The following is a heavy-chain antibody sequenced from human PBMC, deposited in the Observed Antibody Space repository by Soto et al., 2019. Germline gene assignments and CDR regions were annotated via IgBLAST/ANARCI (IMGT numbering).Heavy chain of an antibody. CDR1: GYTFTSYG. J-gene: IGHJ5*02. D-gene: IGHD2-2*02. V-gene: IGHV1-18*01. CDR2: ISAYNGNT. CDR3: ARDLVVVPAAIALDP. Sequence: ASVKVSCKASGYTFTSYGISWVRQAPGQGLEWMGWISAYNGNTNYAQKLQGRVTMTTDTSTSTAYMELRSLRSDDTAVYYCARDLVVVPAAIALDPWGQGTLVTVSS.